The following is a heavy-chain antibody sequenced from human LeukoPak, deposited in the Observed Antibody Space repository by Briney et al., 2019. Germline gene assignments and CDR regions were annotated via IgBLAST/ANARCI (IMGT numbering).Heavy chain of an antibody. CDR3: ARVTLGYTFDY. CDR1: GGSFSDYY. J-gene: IGHJ4*02. V-gene: IGHV4-30-4*01. Sequence: SETLSITCAVYGGSFSDYYWSWIRQPPGKGLEWIGYIYYSGSTYYNPSLKSRVTISVDTSKNQFSLKLSSVTAADTAVYYCARVTLGYTFDYWGQGTLVTVSS. D-gene: IGHD3-16*02. CDR2: IYYSGST.